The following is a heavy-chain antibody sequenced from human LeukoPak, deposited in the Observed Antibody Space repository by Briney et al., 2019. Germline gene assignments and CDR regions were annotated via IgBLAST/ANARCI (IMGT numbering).Heavy chain of an antibody. J-gene: IGHJ3*02. Sequence: ASVKVSCKASGGTFSSYAISWVRQAPGQGLKWMGRIIPILGIANYAQKFQGRVTITADKSTSTAYMELSSLRSEDTAVYYCARVCCGGNDAFDIWGQGTMVTVSS. CDR3: ARVCCGGNDAFDI. CDR1: GGTFSSYA. V-gene: IGHV1-69*04. CDR2: IIPILGIA. D-gene: IGHD4-23*01.